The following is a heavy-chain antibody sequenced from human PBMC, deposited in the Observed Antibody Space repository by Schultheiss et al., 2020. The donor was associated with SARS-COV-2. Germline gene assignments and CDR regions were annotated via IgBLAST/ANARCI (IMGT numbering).Heavy chain of an antibody. V-gene: IGHV3-23*01. Sequence: GGSLRLSCAASGFTFSSYAMSWVRQAPGKGLEWVSLLSGRGDSTDYADSVKGRFTISRDNSKNTVYLQMNSLRGEDTAVYYCAKGGSGAFSSSSWSLFDYWGRGTLVTVSS. CDR1: GFTFSSYA. CDR3: AKGGSGAFSSSSWSLFDY. J-gene: IGHJ4*02. D-gene: IGHD6-13*01. CDR2: LSGRGDST.